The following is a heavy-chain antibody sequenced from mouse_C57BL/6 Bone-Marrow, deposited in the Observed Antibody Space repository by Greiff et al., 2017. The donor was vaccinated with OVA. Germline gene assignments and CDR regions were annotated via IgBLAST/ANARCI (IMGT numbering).Heavy chain of an antibody. D-gene: IGHD2-1*01. CDR3: AIIYSQGYYFDY. Sequence: VQLQQSGAELVKPGASVKLSCKASGYTSTSYWMHWVKQRPGQGLEWIGMIHPNSGSTNYNEKFKSKATLTVDKSSSTAYLQLSSLTSEDSSVYYFAIIYSQGYYFDYWGQGTTLTVSS. J-gene: IGHJ2*01. CDR1: GYTSTSYW. CDR2: IHPNSGST. V-gene: IGHV1-64*01.